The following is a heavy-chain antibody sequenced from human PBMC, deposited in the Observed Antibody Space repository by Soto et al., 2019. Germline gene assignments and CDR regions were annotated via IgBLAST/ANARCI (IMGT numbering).Heavy chain of an antibody. CDR3: ASRDPGTSVDY. Sequence: QVQLQESGPGLVKPSGTLSLTCAVSGGSFTSNNWWTWVRQPPGQGLEWIGEIYRTGSTNYNPSLTSRVTISLDQSENQCSLKVSSLTAADTAVYYCASRDPGTSVDYWGQGTLVTVAS. D-gene: IGHD1-7*01. J-gene: IGHJ4*02. CDR2: IYRTGST. V-gene: IGHV4-4*02. CDR1: GGSFTSNNW.